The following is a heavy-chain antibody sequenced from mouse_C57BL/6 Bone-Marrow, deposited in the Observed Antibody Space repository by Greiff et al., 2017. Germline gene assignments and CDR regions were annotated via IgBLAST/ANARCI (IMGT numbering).Heavy chain of an antibody. CDR2: IYPGDGDT. CDR1: GYAFSSSW. D-gene: IGHD1-1*01. J-gene: IGHJ2*01. V-gene: IGHV1-82*01. CDR3: ARSLITTVGFDY. Sequence: VMLVESGPELVKPGASVKISCKASGYAFSSSWMNWVKQRPGKGLEWIGRIYPGDGDTNYNGKFKGKATLTADKSSSTAYMQLSSLTSEDSAVYFCARSLITTVGFDYWGQGTTLTVSS.